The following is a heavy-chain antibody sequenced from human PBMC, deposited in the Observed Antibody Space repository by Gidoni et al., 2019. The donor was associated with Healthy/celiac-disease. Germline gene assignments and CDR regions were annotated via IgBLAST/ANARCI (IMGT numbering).Heavy chain of an antibody. D-gene: IGHD6-19*01. Sequence: QVQLGQSGAELKQPGSSVKVSCKASGATFSSYAISWVRQAPGQGLEWMGRIIPILGIANYAQKFQGRVTITADKSTSTAYMELSSLRSEGTAVYYCARTTIAVAGFDYWGQGTLVTVSS. CDR1: GATFSSYA. J-gene: IGHJ4*02. CDR2: IIPILGIA. CDR3: ARTTIAVAGFDY. V-gene: IGHV1-69*04.